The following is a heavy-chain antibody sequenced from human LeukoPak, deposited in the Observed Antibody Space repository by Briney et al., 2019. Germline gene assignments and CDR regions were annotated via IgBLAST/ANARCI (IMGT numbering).Heavy chain of an antibody. CDR3: ARGPFIIPDY. J-gene: IGHJ4*02. V-gene: IGHV3-21*01. CDR2: ISSSGSYI. Sequence: GGSLRLSCAASGFTFSSYSMTWVRQAPGKGLEWVSSISSSGSYIYYADSVKGRFTISRDNAKNSLYLQMNSLRAEDTAVYYCARGPFIIPDYWGQGTLVTVSS. D-gene: IGHD3-16*02. CDR1: GFTFSSYS.